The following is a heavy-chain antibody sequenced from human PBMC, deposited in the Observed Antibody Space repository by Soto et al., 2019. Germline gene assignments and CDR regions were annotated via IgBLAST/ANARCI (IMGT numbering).Heavy chain of an antibody. V-gene: IGHV3-33*08. CDR3: ARHLVTPSYGSSGYYQGPDAFDI. D-gene: IGHD3-22*01. CDR1: GFPFSSYS. CDR2: ICYDGSNK. Sequence: GGSLSLSCAASGFPFSSYSMNWVRQAPGKGLEWVAYICYDGSNKYYADSVKGRFTISRDNSKNTLYLQMNSLRAEDTAVYYCARHLVTPSYGSSGYYQGPDAFDIWGQGTMVTVSS. J-gene: IGHJ3*02.